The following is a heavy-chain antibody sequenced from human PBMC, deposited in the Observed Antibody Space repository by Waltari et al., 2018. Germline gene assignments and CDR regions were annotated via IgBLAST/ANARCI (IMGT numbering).Heavy chain of an antibody. CDR3: ARARPVAGFPLLDP. Sequence: EVQLVESGGGLIQPGGSLRLSCAASGFTVSSNYMSWVRQAPGKGLEWVSVIYGGGSTYYADSGKGRFTIARDNSKNTLYLQMNSLRAEDTAVYYCARARPVAGFPLLDPWGQGTLVTVSS. CDR1: GFTVSSNY. CDR2: IYGGGST. D-gene: IGHD6-19*01. J-gene: IGHJ5*02. V-gene: IGHV3-53*01.